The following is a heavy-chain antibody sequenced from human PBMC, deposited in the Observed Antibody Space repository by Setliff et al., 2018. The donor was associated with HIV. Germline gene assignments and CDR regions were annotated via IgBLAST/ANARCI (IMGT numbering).Heavy chain of an antibody. CDR2: ISYDGTSK. D-gene: IGHD3-9*01. V-gene: IGHV3-30*04. CDR1: ESTFYA. J-gene: IGHJ4*02. Sequence: GSLRLSCEASESTFYAMHWVRQAPGKGLEWLAVISYDGTSKYYADSVKGRFTIPRDNSKSTQYLQMNSLRTEDTAVYYCARDRHYDTLTGFPYFDYWGQGTLVTVSS. CDR3: ARDRHYDTLTGFPYFDY.